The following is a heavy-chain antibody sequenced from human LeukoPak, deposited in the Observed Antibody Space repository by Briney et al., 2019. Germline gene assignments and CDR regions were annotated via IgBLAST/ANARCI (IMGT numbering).Heavy chain of an antibody. V-gene: IGHV3-53*01. Sequence: GGSLRLSCAASGFTVSSNYMSWVRQAPGKGLEWVSVIYSGGTTYYADSVKGRFTISRDNSKNTLYLQMNSLGAGDTAVYYWARDLRRRWGGGRDVWGKGTTVTVSS. CDR3: ARDLRRRWGGGRDV. CDR2: IYSGGTT. J-gene: IGHJ6*04. D-gene: IGHD3-16*01. CDR1: GFTVSSNY.